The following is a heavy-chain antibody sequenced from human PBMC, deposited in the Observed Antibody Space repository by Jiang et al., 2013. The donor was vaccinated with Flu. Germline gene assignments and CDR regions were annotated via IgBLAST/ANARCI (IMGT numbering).Heavy chain of an antibody. D-gene: IGHD2-15*01. CDR3: AREMGLYCSGGSCYSVNAFDI. CDR1: GFTFSSYE. V-gene: IGHV3-48*03. Sequence: SLRLSCAASGFTFSSYEMNWVRQAPGKGLEWVSYISSSGSTIYYADSVKGRFTISRDNAKNSLYLQMNSLRAEDAAVYYCAREMGLYCSGGSCYSVNAFDIWGQGTMVTVSS. CDR2: ISSSGSTI. J-gene: IGHJ3*02.